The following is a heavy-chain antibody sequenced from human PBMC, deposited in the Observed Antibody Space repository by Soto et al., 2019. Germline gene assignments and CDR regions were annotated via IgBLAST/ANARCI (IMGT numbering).Heavy chain of an antibody. J-gene: IGHJ3*02. CDR3: ARDLGNKIVVVIPDAFDI. Sequence: GGSLRLSCAASGFTFSSYSMNWVRQAPGKGLEWVSSISSSSSYIYYADSVKGRFTISRDNAKNSLYLQMNSLRAEDTAVYYCARDLGNKIVVVIPDAFDIWGQGTMVTVSS. CDR1: GFTFSSYS. CDR2: ISSSSSYI. D-gene: IGHD3-22*01. V-gene: IGHV3-21*01.